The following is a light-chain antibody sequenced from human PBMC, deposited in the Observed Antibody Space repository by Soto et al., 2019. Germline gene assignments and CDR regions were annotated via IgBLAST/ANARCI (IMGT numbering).Light chain of an antibody. CDR1: QSISSW. V-gene: IGKV1-39*01. CDR3: QQSYSTPT. CDR2: AAS. Sequence: DIQMTQSPSTLSASVGDRLTITCRASQSISSWLAWYQQKPGKAPKLLIYAASTLQSGVPARFSGSGSGTDFTLTISSLQPEDFAAYYCQQSYSTPTFGQGTRLEIK. J-gene: IGKJ5*01.